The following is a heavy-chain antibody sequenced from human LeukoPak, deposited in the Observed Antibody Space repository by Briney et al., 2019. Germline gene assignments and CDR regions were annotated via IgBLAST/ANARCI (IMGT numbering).Heavy chain of an antibody. CDR1: GVSISRYY. J-gene: IGHJ5*02. V-gene: IGHV4-4*07. Sequence: ASETLSLTCTVSGVSISRYYWRWLRQPAGKGLEWIGRIYTSGSITYHPSLKSRVSMSVDTSKNQFSLKLSSVTAADTAVYYCAREVLRYFDSWFDRWGQGTLVTVSS. D-gene: IGHD3-9*01. CDR3: AREVLRYFDSWFDR. CDR2: IYTSGSI.